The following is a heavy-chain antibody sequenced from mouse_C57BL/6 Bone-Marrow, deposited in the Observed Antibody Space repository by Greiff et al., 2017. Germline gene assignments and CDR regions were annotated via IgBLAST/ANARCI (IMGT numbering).Heavy chain of an antibody. V-gene: IGHV1-50*01. J-gene: IGHJ3*01. CDR3: AREGITTVVATPPWFAY. Sequence: QVQLQQPGAELVKPGASVKLSCKASGYTFTSYWMQWVKQRPGQGLEWIGEIDPSDSYTNYNQKFKGEATLPVDTSSSTAYMQLSSLTSEESAVYYCAREGITTVVATPPWFAYWVQGSLVTVAA. D-gene: IGHD1-1*01. CDR1: GYTFTSYW. CDR2: IDPSDSYT.